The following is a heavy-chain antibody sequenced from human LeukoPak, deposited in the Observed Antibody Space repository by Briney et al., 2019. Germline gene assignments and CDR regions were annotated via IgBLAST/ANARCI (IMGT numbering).Heavy chain of an antibody. V-gene: IGHV3-33*01. CDR2: IWYEGSNK. CDR3: ARAGIAAAGSYYYYGMDV. J-gene: IGHJ6*04. CDR1: GFTFSSYG. D-gene: IGHD6-13*01. Sequence: GGSLRLSCAASGFTFSSYGMHWVRQAPGKGLEWVAVIWYEGSNKYYADSVKGRFTISRDNSKNTLYLQMNSLRAEDTAVYYCARAGIAAAGSYYYYGMDVWGKGTTVTVSS.